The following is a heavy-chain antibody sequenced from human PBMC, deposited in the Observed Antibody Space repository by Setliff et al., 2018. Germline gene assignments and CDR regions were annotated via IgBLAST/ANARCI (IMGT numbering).Heavy chain of an antibody. Sequence: SETLSLTCTVSGGSISTNTYFWGWIRQSPGKGLEWIGNTYYSGDAYYNPSLKGRVTMSVDTSRNQFSLKLSSVTAADTAVYYCARHVGSRSRGYNYYYYMDVWGKGTTVTVSS. V-gene: IGHV4-39*01. CDR1: GGSISTNTYF. J-gene: IGHJ6*03. CDR2: TYYSGDA. CDR3: ARHVGSRSRGYNYYYYMDV. D-gene: IGHD3-10*01.